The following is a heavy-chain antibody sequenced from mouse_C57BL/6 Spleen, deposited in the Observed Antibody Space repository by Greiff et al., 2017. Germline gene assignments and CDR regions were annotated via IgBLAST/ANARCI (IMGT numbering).Heavy chain of an antibody. J-gene: IGHJ2*01. V-gene: IGHV5-17*01. D-gene: IGHD1-1*01. CDR1: GFTFSDYG. CDR3: ARLDYYGSSYYFDY. Sequence: EVMLVESGGGLVKPGGSLKLSCAASGFTFSDYGMHWVRQAPEKGLEWVAYISSGSSTIYYADTVEGRFTISRDNAKNTLFLQMTSLRSEDTAMYYCARLDYYGSSYYFDYWGQGTTLTVSS. CDR2: ISSGSSTI.